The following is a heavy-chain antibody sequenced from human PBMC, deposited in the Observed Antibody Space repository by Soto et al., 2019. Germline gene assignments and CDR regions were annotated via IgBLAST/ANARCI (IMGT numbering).Heavy chain of an antibody. CDR2: MYWKDGNT. J-gene: IGHJ4*02. CDR3: ANDLSPPYSSGWYRESYYFDY. Sequence: GGSLRLSCAASGFTIDNYGMSWVRQVPGKGLEWVSGMYWKDGNTHYADSVKGRFTISRDNSKNTLYLQMNSLRAEDTAVYYCANDLSPPYSSGWYRESYYFDYWGQGTLVTVSS. V-gene: IGHV3-20*04. D-gene: IGHD6-19*01. CDR1: GFTIDNYG.